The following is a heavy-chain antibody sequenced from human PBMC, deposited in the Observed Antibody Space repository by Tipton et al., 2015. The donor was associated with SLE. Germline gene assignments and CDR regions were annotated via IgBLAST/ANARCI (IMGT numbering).Heavy chain of an antibody. V-gene: IGHV3-30*01. Sequence: SNKYYADSVKGRFTISRDNSKNMLYLQMNSLRAEDTAVYYCARDVYCSGGSCFDWYFDLWGRGTLVTVSS. D-gene: IGHD2-15*01. J-gene: IGHJ2*01. CDR3: ARDVYCSGGSCFDWYFDL. CDR2: SNK.